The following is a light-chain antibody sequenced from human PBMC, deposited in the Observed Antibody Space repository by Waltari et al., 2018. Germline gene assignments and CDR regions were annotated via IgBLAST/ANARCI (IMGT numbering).Light chain of an antibody. CDR3: CSYAGSYTWV. Sequence: QSALTQPASVSGSPGQSIPISRTGTSSDVGNYNLVSWYQQYPGKAPKVMIYDDNRRPSRVSDRFSGSKSGNTASLTSSGVQAEDEADYYCCSYAGSYTWVFGGGTKLTVL. CDR1: SSDVGNYNL. V-gene: IGLV2-23*01. J-gene: IGLJ3*02. CDR2: DDN.